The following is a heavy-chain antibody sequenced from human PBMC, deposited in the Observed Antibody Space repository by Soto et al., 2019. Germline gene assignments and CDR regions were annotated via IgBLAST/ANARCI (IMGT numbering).Heavy chain of an antibody. D-gene: IGHD4-4*01. V-gene: IGHV3-21*01. CDR1: GFTFSSYV. CDR3: ASGSTVTSGGRWFDP. Sequence: EVQLVESGGGLVKPGGSLSLSCAASGFTFSSYVMNWARQAPGKGLEWVSSISSSSSDIYYAYSVKGRFTISRDNAKNPLYLQMNSLKGEDTAVYYCASGSTVTSGGRWFDPWGQGTLVTVSS. CDR2: ISSSSSDI. J-gene: IGHJ5*02.